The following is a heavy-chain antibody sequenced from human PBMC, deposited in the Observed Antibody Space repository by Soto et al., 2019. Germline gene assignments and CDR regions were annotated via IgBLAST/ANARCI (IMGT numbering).Heavy chain of an antibody. V-gene: IGHV3-23*01. D-gene: IGHD1-26*01. CDR3: ARRGSGSYYDY. CDR1: GFTFSSYA. CDR2: ISGSGGST. Sequence: EVQLLESGGGLVQPGGSLRLSCAASGFTFSSYAMRWVRQAPGKGLEWVSAISGSGGSTYYADSVKGRFTISRDNSKITLYLEINSVRAEDTAVYYCARRGSGSYYDYCGQGTLVTVSS. J-gene: IGHJ4*02.